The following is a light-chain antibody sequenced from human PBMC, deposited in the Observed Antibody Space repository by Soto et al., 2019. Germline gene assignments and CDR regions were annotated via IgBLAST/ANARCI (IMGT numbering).Light chain of an antibody. CDR2: WAS. CDR1: QSVLYSSNNKNY. CDR3: QQYYSTPRT. V-gene: IGKV4-1*01. Sequence: DIVMTQSPDSLAVSLGERATINCKSSQSVLYSSNNKNYLAWYQQKPGQPPKLLIYWASTRESGVPDRFSGSGSGTDFTRTISCLQSEDVAVYYCQQYYSTPRTFGQGTKLEIK. J-gene: IGKJ2*01.